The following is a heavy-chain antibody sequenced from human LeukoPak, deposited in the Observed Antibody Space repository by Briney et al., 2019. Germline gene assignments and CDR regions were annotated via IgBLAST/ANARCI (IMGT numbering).Heavy chain of an antibody. V-gene: IGHV1-69*13. D-gene: IGHD3-22*01. CDR3: ARVGRAGEGYYDSSGYFPLHFDY. Sequence: ASVKVSCKASGGTFNSYAISWVRQAPGQGLEWMGGIIPIFGTANYAQKFQGRVTITADESTSTAYMELSSLRSEDTAVYYCARVGRAGEGYYDSSGYFPLHFDYWGQGTLVTVSS. CDR1: GGTFNSYA. CDR2: IIPIFGTA. J-gene: IGHJ4*02.